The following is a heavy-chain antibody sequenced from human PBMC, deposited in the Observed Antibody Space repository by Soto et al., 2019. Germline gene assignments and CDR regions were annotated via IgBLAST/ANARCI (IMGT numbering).Heavy chain of an antibody. J-gene: IGHJ4*02. CDR2: ISDTGGST. D-gene: IGHD3-22*01. Sequence: GSLRLSCAASGFTFSNYAMSWVRQAPGKGLEWVSVISDTGGSTYYADSVKGRFTISRDNSKNALFLEMSSLRAEDTAVYYCAKGGASGYYYIYYFDFWGQGTQVTVSP. CDR3: AKGGASGYYYIYYFDF. V-gene: IGHV3-23*01. CDR1: GFTFSNYA.